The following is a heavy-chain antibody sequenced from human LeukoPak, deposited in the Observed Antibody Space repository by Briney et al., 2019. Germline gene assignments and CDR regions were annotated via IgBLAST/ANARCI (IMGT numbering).Heavy chain of an antibody. J-gene: IGHJ4*02. CDR2: ISGSGGST. Sequence: GGSLRLSCAASGFTFSSYAMSWVRQAPGKGLEWVSAISGSGGSTYYADSVKGRFTISRDNSKNTLYLQMNSLRADDTAVYYCARDRGYSTFDSWGQGVLVTVSS. V-gene: IGHV3-23*01. CDR1: GFTFSSYA. D-gene: IGHD4-23*01. CDR3: ARDRGYSTFDS.